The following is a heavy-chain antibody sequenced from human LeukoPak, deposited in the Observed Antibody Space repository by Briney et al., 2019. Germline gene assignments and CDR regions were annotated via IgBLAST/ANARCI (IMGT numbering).Heavy chain of an antibody. Sequence: GASVKVSCKASGYTFTSYYMHWVRQAPGQGLEWMGIINPSGGSTSYAQKFQGRVTMTRDMSTSTVYMELSSLRSEDTAVYYCARYAIFGVVIGAFDIWGQGTMVTVSS. CDR3: ARYAIFGVVIGAFDI. V-gene: IGHV1-46*01. J-gene: IGHJ3*02. CDR2: INPSGGST. D-gene: IGHD3-3*01. CDR1: GYTFTSYY.